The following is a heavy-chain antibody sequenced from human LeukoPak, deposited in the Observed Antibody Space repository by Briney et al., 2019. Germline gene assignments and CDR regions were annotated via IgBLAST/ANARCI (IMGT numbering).Heavy chain of an antibody. D-gene: IGHD6-13*01. J-gene: IGHJ3*02. CDR1: GFTFSSYN. Sequence: PGGSLRLSCAASGFTFSSYNMNWVRQAPGKGLECVSYITSSSSVIYYAASVKGRFTISRDNAKNSLYLQMNSLTAEDTAVYYCARDSWQQPHSDAFEIWGQGTMVTVSS. V-gene: IGHV3-48*01. CDR3: ARDSWQQPHSDAFEI. CDR2: ITSSSSVI.